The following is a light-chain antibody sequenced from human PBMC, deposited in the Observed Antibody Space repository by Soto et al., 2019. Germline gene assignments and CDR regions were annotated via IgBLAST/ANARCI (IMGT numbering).Light chain of an antibody. J-gene: IGKJ4*01. CDR3: QQYNNWPLT. V-gene: IGKV3-15*01. CDR2: GAS. Sequence: VWTQSPATMSVSPGERATLSCSASQSVSSNLAWYQQKPGQAPRLLNYGASTRATGIPARFSGSGSGTEFTLTISSLQSEDFAVYYCQQYNNWPLTFGGRTNV. CDR1: QSVSSN.